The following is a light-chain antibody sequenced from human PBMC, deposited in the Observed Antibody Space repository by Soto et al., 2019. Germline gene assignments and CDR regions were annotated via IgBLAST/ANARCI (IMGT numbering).Light chain of an antibody. J-gene: IGLJ1*01. V-gene: IGLV2-14*03. Sequence: QSALTQPASVSGSPGQSITISCTGTSSDVGGYNYVSWYQHHPGKVPQLMIYDVSNRPSGVSNRFSGSKSGNTASLTISGLQAGDEADYYCYSYTSSNTYVFGTGTKLT. CDR2: DVS. CDR3: YSYTSSNTYV. CDR1: SSDVGGYNY.